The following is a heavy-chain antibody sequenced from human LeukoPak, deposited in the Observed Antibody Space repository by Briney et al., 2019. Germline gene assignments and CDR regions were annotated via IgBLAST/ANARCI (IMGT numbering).Heavy chain of an antibody. CDR1: GGSISSYY. CDR3: AHTGYSSGWHPTGAFDI. J-gene: IGHJ3*02. Sequence: SETLSLTCTVSGGSISSYYWSWIRQPPGKGLEWIGYIYYSGSTNYNPSLKSRVTISVDTSKNQFSPKLSSVTAADTAVYYCAHTGYSSGWHPTGAFDIWGQGTMVTVSS. V-gene: IGHV4-59*08. D-gene: IGHD6-19*01. CDR2: IYYSGST.